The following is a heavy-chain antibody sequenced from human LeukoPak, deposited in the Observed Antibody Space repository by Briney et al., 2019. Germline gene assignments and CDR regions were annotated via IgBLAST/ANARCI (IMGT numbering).Heavy chain of an antibody. CDR3: ARAGLYCSGGSCYPLGYYMDV. J-gene: IGHJ6*03. CDR2: INHSGST. V-gene: IGHV4-34*01. Sequence: SETLSLTCAVYGGSFSGYYWSWIRQPPGKGLEWVGEINHSGSTNYNPSLKSRVTISVDTSKNQFSLKLSSVTAADTAVYYCARAGLYCSGGSCYPLGYYMDVWGKGTTVTVSS. CDR1: GGSFSGYY. D-gene: IGHD2-15*01.